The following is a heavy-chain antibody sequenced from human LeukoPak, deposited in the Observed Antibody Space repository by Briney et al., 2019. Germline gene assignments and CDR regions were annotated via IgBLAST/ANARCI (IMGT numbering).Heavy chain of an antibody. CDR2: IYYSGST. J-gene: IGHJ4*01. D-gene: IGHD3-22*01. Sequence: PSETLSLTCTVSGGSISSYYWSWIRQPPGKGLEWIGYIYYSGSTNYNPSLKSRVTISVDTSKNQFSLKLSSVTAADTAVYFCARHRDYYDTWGHGTLVTVSS. CDR1: GGSISSYY. CDR3: ARHRDYYDT. V-gene: IGHV4-59*08.